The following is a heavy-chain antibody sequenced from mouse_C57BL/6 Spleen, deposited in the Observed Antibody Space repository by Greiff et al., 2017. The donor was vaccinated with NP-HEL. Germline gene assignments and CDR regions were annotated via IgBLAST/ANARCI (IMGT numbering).Heavy chain of an antibody. CDR2: IYPRSGNT. Sequence: QVQLKESGAELARPGASVKLSCKASGYTFTSYGISWVKQRTGQGLEWIGEIYPRSGNTYYNEKFKGKATLTADKSSSTAYMELRSLTSEDSAVYFCARRTDYYGSSPWGQGTLVTVSA. J-gene: IGHJ3*01. D-gene: IGHD1-1*01. V-gene: IGHV1-81*01. CDR3: ARRTDYYGSSP. CDR1: GYTFTSYG.